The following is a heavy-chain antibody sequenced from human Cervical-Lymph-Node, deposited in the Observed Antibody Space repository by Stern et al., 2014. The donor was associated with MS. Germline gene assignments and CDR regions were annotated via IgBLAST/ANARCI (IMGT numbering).Heavy chain of an antibody. CDR3: ALSSETSDRWYSLGYDL. D-gene: IGHD6-13*01. Sequence: QVQLVQSGDEVTKPGSSVKVSCKASGGNFSKFPSSWVRQAPGQGLEWMGGIFPVFGTPTYAQEFRGRVTITADVSTSTVYMELSSLRSDDTAVYYCALSSETSDRWYSLGYDLWGQGTLVTVSS. CDR1: GGNFSKFP. J-gene: IGHJ5*02. V-gene: IGHV1-69*01. CDR2: IFPVFGTP.